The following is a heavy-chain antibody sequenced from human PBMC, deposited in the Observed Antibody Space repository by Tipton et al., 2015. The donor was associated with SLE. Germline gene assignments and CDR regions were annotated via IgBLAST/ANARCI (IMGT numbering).Heavy chain of an antibody. CDR1: GASISTYY. V-gene: IGHV4-59*01. CDR3: ASSYGDFSWFDP. D-gene: IGHD4-17*01. CDR2: VYDIDFT. Sequence: TLSLTCTVSGASISTYYWSWIRQPPGKGLEWIGNVYDIDFTNYNPSLQSRVTISLDTSRNQFSLNLSSVTAADTAVYYCASSYGDFSWFDPWGQGTLVTVSS. J-gene: IGHJ5*02.